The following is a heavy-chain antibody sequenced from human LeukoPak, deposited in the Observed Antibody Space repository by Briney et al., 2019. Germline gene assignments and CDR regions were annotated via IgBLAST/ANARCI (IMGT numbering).Heavy chain of an antibody. CDR2: IYPGDSDT. CDR1: GYSFASYW. Sequence: GESLKISCEGSGYSFASYWIGWVRQMPGKGLEWMGIIYPGDSDTRYSPSFQGQVTISADKSIATAYLQWGSLKASDTAMYYCARYPGTDFTFDIWGQGTMVTVSS. J-gene: IGHJ3*02. V-gene: IGHV5-51*01. CDR3: ARYPGTDFTFDI. D-gene: IGHD1-14*01.